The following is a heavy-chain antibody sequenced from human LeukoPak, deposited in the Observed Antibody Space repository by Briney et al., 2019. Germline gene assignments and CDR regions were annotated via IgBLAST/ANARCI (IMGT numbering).Heavy chain of an antibody. CDR3: AGTDHGTTHIHS. Sequence: SETLSLTCTVSGGSISSSSYYWSWIRQPAGKGLEWLARIYISGTTDYNPSLKSRVTLSVEPSKHPLALKLRSVSAADTAVYHCAGTDHGTTHIHSWGQGTLVTVSS. D-gene: IGHD2/OR15-2a*01. V-gene: IGHV4-61*02. CDR1: GGSISSSSYY. J-gene: IGHJ5*02. CDR2: IYISGTT.